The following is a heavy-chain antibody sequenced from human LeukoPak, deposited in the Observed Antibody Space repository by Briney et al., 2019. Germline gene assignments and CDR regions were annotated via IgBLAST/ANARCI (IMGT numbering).Heavy chain of an antibody. V-gene: IGHV4-4*07. D-gene: IGHD3-22*01. CDR2: IYTSGST. CDR1: GGSISSYY. CDR3: ARDKFPEWDYYDSSGYHDAFDI. Sequence: SETLSLTCTVSGGSISSYYWSWIRQPAGKGLEWIGRIYTSGSTNYNPSRKSRVTMSVDTSKTQFSLKLSSVTAADTAVYYCARDKFPEWDYYDSSGYHDAFDIWGQGTMVTVSS. J-gene: IGHJ3*02.